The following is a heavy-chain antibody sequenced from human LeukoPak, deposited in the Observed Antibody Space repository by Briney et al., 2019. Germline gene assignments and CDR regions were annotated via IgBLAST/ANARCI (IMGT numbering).Heavy chain of an antibody. J-gene: IGHJ4*02. Sequence: QSGGSLRLSCAASGFTFDDYAMHWVRQAPGKGLEWVSGISWNSGSIGYADSVKGRFTISRDNSKNTLYLQMNSLRAEDTAVYYCAKPQLRITISPSDYWGQGTLVTVSS. CDR3: AKPQLRITISPSDY. D-gene: IGHD3-3*01. CDR1: GFTFDDYA. V-gene: IGHV3-9*01. CDR2: ISWNSGSI.